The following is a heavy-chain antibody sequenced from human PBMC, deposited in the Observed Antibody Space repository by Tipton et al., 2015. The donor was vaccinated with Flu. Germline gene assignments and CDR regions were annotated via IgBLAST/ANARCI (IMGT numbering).Heavy chain of an antibody. D-gene: IGHD1-26*01. V-gene: IGHV3-48*03. CDR3: ARDQDGGSHFNYYYGMDV. J-gene: IGHJ6*02. CDR1: GFTFSTYE. CDR2: ISDSGSNI. Sequence: GSLRLSCAASGFTFSTYEMNWVRQAPGKGLEWVAYISDSGSNIYYADSVKGRFTMSRDNAKNSVYLQMNSLRSEDTAVYYCARDQDGGSHFNYYYGMDVWGQGTTVTVSS.